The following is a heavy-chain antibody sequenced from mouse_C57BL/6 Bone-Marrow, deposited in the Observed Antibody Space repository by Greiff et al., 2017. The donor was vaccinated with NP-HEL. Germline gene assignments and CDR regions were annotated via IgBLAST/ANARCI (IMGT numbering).Heavy chain of an antibody. D-gene: IGHD1-1*01. CDR2: IYPRSGNT. J-gene: IGHJ3*01. V-gene: IGHV1-81*01. CDR1: GYTFTSYG. CDR3: ARWGRIPWFAY. Sequence: QVQLKQSGAELARPGASVKLSCKASGYTFTSYGISWVKQRTGQGLEWIGEIYPRSGNTYYNEKFKGKATLTADKSSSTAYMELRSLTSEDSAVYFCARWGRIPWFAYWGQGTLVTVSA.